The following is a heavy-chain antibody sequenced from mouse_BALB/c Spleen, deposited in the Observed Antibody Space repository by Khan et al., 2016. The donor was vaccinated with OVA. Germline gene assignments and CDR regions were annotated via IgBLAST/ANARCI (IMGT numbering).Heavy chain of an antibody. J-gene: IGHJ4*01. CDR1: GFTFSDAW. V-gene: IGHV6-6*01. CDR3: TSNYVRYYYSMDY. D-gene: IGHD1-1*01. CDR2: IRSKANNHAT. Sequence: EVELVESGGGLVQPGGSMKLSCAASGFTFSDAWMDWVRRSPEKGLEWVAAIRSKANNHATYYSESVRGRFTISRDDSKSSVYLQMNSLSAEDTGIDYCTSNYVRYYYSMDYWGQGTSVTVSS.